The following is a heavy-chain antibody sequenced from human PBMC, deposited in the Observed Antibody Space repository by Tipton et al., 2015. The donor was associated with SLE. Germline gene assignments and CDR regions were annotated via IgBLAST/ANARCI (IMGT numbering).Heavy chain of an antibody. J-gene: IGHJ3*02. Sequence: SLRLSCAASGFTFSSYAMTWVRQAPGKGLEWVSSVSTTGSTRYYADSVRGRFTISRDNAKKSLYLQMNSLRAEDTAVYYCARSLRIIAAVGGAFDIWGQGTAVTVSS. CDR3: ARSLRIIAAVGGAFDI. CDR1: GFTFSSYA. CDR2: VSTTGSTR. D-gene: IGHD6-13*01. V-gene: IGHV3-48*03.